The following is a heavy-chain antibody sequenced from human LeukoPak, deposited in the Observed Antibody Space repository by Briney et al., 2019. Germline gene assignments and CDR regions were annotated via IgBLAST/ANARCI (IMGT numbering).Heavy chain of an antibody. Sequence: GGSLRLSCAASGFIFSSYGMHWVRQAPGKGLEWVTFIRYDGINKYYADSVKGRFTVSRDNSKDTLYLQMNSLRAEDTALYYCAKDGEYVDTAMVTTSYYMDVWGKGTTVTVSS. CDR2: IRYDGINK. V-gene: IGHV3-30*02. CDR3: AKDGEYVDTAMVTTSYYMDV. CDR1: GFIFSSYG. D-gene: IGHD5-18*01. J-gene: IGHJ6*03.